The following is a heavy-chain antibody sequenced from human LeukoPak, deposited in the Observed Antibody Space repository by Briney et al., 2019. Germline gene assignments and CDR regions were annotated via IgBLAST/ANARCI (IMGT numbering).Heavy chain of an antibody. Sequence: SETLSLTCTVSGGSLSSGSYYWSWIRQPAGKGLEWIGRIYTSGSTNYNPSLKSRVTISVDTSKNQFSLKLSSVTAADTAVYYCARSAASPRYFDYWGQGTLVTVSS. V-gene: IGHV4-61*02. CDR2: IYTSGST. D-gene: IGHD2-15*01. CDR3: ARSAASPRYFDY. CDR1: GGSLSSGSYY. J-gene: IGHJ4*02.